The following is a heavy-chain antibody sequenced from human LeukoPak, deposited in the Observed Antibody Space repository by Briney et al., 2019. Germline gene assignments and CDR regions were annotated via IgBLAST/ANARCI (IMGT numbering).Heavy chain of an antibody. CDR1: GFTFSSAW. V-gene: IGHV3-15*01. CDR3: TTEGYCSGGNCYSYDN. D-gene: IGHD2-15*01. Sequence: GGSLRLSCAASGFTFSSAWLSWVRQAPGKCVEWVGRIKSKTDGGTTDYAAPVKGRFTISRDDSKNKLFLQMNSLKTEETAVYYCTTEGYCSGGNCYSYDNWGQGTLVTVSS. J-gene: IGHJ4*02. CDR2: IKSKTDGGTT.